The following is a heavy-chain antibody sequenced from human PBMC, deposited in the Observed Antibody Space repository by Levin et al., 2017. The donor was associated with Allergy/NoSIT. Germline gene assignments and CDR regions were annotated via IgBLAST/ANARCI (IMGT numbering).Heavy chain of an antibody. CDR1: GYTFTSYY. Sequence: GESLKISCKASGYTFTSYYMHWVRQAPGQGLEWMGIINPSGGSTSYAQKFQGRVTMTRDTSTSTVYMELSSLRSEDTAVYYCARGLLPIPAAIHGDGFGYWGQGTLVTVSS. J-gene: IGHJ4*02. CDR3: ARGLLPIPAAIHGDGFGY. CDR2: INPSGGST. D-gene: IGHD2-2*01. V-gene: IGHV1-46*03.